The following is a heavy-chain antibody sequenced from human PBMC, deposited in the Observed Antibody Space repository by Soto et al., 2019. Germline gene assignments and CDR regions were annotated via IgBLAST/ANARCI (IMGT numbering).Heavy chain of an antibody. D-gene: IGHD5-18*01. CDR2: ISYDGSNK. Sequence: QVQLVESGGGVVQPGRSLRLSCAASGFTFSSYAMHWVRQAPGKGLEWVAVISYDGSNKYYADSVKGRFTISRDNSKNPLYLQMNSLRAEDTAVYYCARDILRLYSYGTSYGMDVWCQGTTVTVSS. CDR1: GFTFSSYA. CDR3: ARDILRLYSYGTSYGMDV. V-gene: IGHV3-30-3*01. J-gene: IGHJ6*02.